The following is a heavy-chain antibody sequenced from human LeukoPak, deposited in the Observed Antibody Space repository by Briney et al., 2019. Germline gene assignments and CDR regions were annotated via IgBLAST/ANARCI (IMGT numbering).Heavy chain of an antibody. CDR3: SIHVGYCSGGSCYSPLYYFAY. Sequence: SETLSLTCTVSGGSISSGGYYWSWIRQHPGKGLEWIGYIYYSGSTYYNPSLKSRVTISVDTSKNQFSLKLSSVTAADTAVYYCSIHVGYCSGGSCYSPLYYFAYWGQGTLVTVSS. J-gene: IGHJ4*02. CDR2: IYYSGST. V-gene: IGHV4-31*03. D-gene: IGHD2-15*01. CDR1: GGSISSGGYY.